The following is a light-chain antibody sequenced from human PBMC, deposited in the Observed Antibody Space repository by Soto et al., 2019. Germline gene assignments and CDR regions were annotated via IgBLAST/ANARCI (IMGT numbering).Light chain of an antibody. CDR1: SSDVGAYDY. J-gene: IGLJ1*01. Sequence: QSVLTQPASVSGSPGQSITISCTGTSSDVGAYDYVSWYQQHPGKAPKLMIFEVTYRPSGVSSRFSGSKSGNTASLTISGRQAEDEADCYCSANSRSNTYVFGTGTKGTV. V-gene: IGLV2-14*01. CDR3: SANSRSNTYV. CDR2: EVT.